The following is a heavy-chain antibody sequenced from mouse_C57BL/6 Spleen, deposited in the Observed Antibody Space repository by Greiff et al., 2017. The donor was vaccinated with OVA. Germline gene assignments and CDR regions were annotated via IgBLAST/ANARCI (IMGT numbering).Heavy chain of an antibody. CDR2: IDPENGDT. D-gene: IGHD2-5*01. Sequence: EVQLQQSGAELVRPGASVKLSCTASGFNIKDDYMHWVKQRPEQGLEWIGWIDPENGDTEYASKFQGKATITADTSSDTAYLQLSSLTSEDTAVYYRTTDYSNYDYAMDYWGQGTSVTVSS. V-gene: IGHV14-4*01. CDR3: TTDYSNYDYAMDY. J-gene: IGHJ4*01. CDR1: GFNIKDDY.